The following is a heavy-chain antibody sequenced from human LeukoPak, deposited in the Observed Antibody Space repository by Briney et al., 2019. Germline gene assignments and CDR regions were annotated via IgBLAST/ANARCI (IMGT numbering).Heavy chain of an antibody. D-gene: IGHD6-19*01. J-gene: IGHJ4*02. V-gene: IGHV3-33*01. CDR3: AREWGLIAVAGGPGY. Sequence: PGGSLRLSCAASGFTFSKYGMHWVRQAPGKGLEWVALIWYDGQNKYYADSVKGRFNISRDNSKSTPFLQMNDLRAEDTALYFCAREWGLIAVAGGPGYWGQGTPVTVSS. CDR1: GFTFSKYG. CDR2: IWYDGQNK.